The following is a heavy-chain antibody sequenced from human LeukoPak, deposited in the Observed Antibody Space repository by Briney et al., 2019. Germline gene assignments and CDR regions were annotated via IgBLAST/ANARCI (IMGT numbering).Heavy chain of an antibody. J-gene: IGHJ4*02. CDR2: ISGSGDIT. D-gene: IGHD6-25*01. V-gene: IGHV3-23*01. CDR1: GFTFITYY. Sequence: GSLRLSCAASGFTFITYYMTWVRQAPGKGLEWVSGISGSGDITYYADSVKGRFTISRDNSRNTLYLQMNSLRAEDTAVYYCARRSKSSAIWYYFDYWGQGTLVTVSS. CDR3: ARRSKSSAIWYYFDY.